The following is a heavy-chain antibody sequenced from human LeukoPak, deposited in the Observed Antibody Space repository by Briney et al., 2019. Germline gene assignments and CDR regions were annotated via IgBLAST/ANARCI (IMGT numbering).Heavy chain of an antibody. D-gene: IGHD2-2*01. J-gene: IGHJ6*03. V-gene: IGHV3-23*01. Sequence: GGSLRLSCAASGFTFSIYAMNWVRQAPGKGLEWVSGISGSGGSTYYADSVKGRFTISRDNSKNTLYLRMNSLRAEDTAVYYCAKCIQEYQLHKFGGFYYYYYMDVWGKGTTVTISS. CDR1: GFTFSIYA. CDR3: AKCIQEYQLHKFGGFYYYYYMDV. CDR2: ISGSGGST.